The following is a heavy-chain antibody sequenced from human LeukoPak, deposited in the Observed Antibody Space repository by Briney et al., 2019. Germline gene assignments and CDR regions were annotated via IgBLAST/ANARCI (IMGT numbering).Heavy chain of an antibody. CDR1: GGSISSTS. D-gene: IGHD1-7*01. Sequence: ETLSLTCVVSGGSISSTSYYWGWIRQPPGKGLEWVSYISSSSSTIYYADSVKGRFTISRDNAKNSLYLQMNSLRAEDTAVYYCARSSRELGGYAPWELMPPFDYWGQGTLVTVSS. CDR2: ISSSSSTI. J-gene: IGHJ4*02. CDR3: ARSSRELGGYAPWELMPPFDY. V-gene: IGHV3-48*01.